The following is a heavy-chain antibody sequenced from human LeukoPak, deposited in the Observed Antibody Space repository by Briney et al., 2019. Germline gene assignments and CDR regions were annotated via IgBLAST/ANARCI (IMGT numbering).Heavy chain of an antibody. D-gene: IGHD1-7*01. J-gene: IGHJ4*02. CDR2: IRYDGSEK. V-gene: IGHV3-30*02. CDR3: AKDSGLYEGTTFHY. Sequence: PGGSLRLSRAASGFSFSSHGMHWVRQAPGKGLEWVAFIRYDGSEKYYADSVKGRFTISRDNSKNTLYLQMNSLRAEDTAVYYCAKDSGLYEGTTFHYWGQGTLVTVSS. CDR1: GFSFSSHG.